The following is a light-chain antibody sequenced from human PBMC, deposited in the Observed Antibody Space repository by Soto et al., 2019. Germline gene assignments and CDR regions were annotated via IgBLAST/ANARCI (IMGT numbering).Light chain of an antibody. Sequence: EIVLTQSPATLSLSPGERATLSCRASQSINRHLAWYRQKPGQAPRLLIYDASNRATGIPARFSGSGSGTDFTLTISSLEPEDFAVYYCQQYDSFGAFGEGTKVDIK. CDR2: DAS. V-gene: IGKV3-11*01. CDR3: QQYDSFGA. CDR1: QSINRH. J-gene: IGKJ1*01.